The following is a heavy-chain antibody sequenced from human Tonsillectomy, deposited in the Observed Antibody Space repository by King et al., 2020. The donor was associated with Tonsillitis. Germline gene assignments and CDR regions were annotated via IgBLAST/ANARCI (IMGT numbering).Heavy chain of an antibody. Sequence: VQLVESGAEVKKPGESLKISCQTSGYSFATYWIAWVRQMPGKGLGWMGIINPGDSDTRYSPSFQGQVTISADKSISTAYLQWSSLKASDTAMYYCARRTYDYYWYFDLWGRGTLVTVSS. CDR2: INPGDSDT. J-gene: IGHJ2*01. CDR1: GYSFATYW. CDR3: ARRTYDYYWYFDL. V-gene: IGHV5-51*01. D-gene: IGHD5-12*01.